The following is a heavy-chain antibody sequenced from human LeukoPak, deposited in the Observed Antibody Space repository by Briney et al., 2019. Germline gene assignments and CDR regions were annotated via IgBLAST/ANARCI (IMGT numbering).Heavy chain of an antibody. CDR3: ARDGYDLDTPMVSTIFDC. CDR2: ISYDGSNK. V-gene: IGHV3-30-3*01. J-gene: IGHJ4*02. D-gene: IGHD5-18*01. CDR1: GFTFSSYA. Sequence: GGSLRLSCAAPGFTFSSYAMHWVRQTPGKGLEWVAVISYDGSNKYYADSVKGRFTISRDNSKNTLYLQMNSLRTEDTAVYYCARDGYDLDTPMVSTIFDCWGQGTLVTVSS.